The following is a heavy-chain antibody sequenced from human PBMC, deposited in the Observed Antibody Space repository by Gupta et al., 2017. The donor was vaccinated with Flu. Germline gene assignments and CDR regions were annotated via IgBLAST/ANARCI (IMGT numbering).Heavy chain of an antibody. CDR2: IHRDGSTK. D-gene: IGHD1-26*01. CDR3: DRKWEGSDD. Sequence: EVQLVESGGGLVQPGGSLRLSCAASGFIFSNYWMYWVRKAPGKGLVWVSRIHRDGSTKQYEDYGKGRFTISRDNAKDTLDLQMNSLRAEETAVYYCDRKWEGSDDWGQGTRVTVSS. J-gene: IGHJ4*02. CDR1: GFIFSNYW. V-gene: IGHV3-74*03.